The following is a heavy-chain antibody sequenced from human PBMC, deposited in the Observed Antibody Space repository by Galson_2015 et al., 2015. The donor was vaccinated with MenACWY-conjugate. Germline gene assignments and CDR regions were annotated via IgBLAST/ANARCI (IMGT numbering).Heavy chain of an antibody. CDR3: AGGIKLYGYHYYMDV. J-gene: IGHJ6*03. D-gene: IGHD3-3*01. CDR2: IRDTGSL. CDR1: GASISSHH. V-gene: IGHV4-59*08. Sequence: SETLSLTCTVPGASISSHHWSWFRQPPGQGLEWIAYIRDTGSLKDNPSLKSRVTMSADKSNNQFSLRLISVTAADTAVYYCAGGIKLYGYHYYMDVWGKGTTVSVS.